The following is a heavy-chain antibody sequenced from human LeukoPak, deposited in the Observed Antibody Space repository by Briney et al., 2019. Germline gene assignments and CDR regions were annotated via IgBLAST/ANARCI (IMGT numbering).Heavy chain of an antibody. V-gene: IGHV4-59*01. CDR1: GGSMRRYY. Sequence: SETLSLTCTVSGGSMRRYYWNWIRQPPGKGLEWIGYIYYNGSTNYNPSLKSRVTISIDTPKNQFSLKLNSVTAADTSVYYCASSSGWYGLRYFDYWGQGFLVTVSS. CDR3: ASSSGWYGLRYFDY. J-gene: IGHJ4*02. D-gene: IGHD6-19*01. CDR2: IYYNGST.